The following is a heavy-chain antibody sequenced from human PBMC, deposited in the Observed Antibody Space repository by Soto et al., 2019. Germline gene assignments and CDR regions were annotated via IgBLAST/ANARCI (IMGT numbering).Heavy chain of an antibody. CDR3: AKGRSYYYYYGVDV. V-gene: IGHV3-23*01. J-gene: IGHJ6*02. Sequence: GGSLRLSCAASGFTFSSYAMSWVRQTPGKGLEWVSTLSGSGGTTYYADSVKGQFTISRDNSKSTLYLQMNSLRAEDTALYYCAKGRSYYYYYGVDVWGQGTLVTVSS. CDR2: LSGSGGTT. CDR1: GFTFSSYA.